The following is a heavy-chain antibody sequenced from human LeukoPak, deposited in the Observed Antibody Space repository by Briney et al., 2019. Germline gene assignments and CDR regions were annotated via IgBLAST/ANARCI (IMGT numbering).Heavy chain of an antibody. CDR1: GFTFSSYW. V-gene: IGHV3-7*03. D-gene: IGHD3-16*01. J-gene: IGHJ3*02. Sequence: PGGSLRLSCAASGFTFSSYWMSWVRQAPGKGLEWVANIKQDESEEYYADSVKGRFTISGDNAKNSLYLQMNSLRPEDSAMYYCARELWELDAFDIWGQGTMVIVSS. CDR3: ARELWELDAFDI. CDR2: IKQDESEE.